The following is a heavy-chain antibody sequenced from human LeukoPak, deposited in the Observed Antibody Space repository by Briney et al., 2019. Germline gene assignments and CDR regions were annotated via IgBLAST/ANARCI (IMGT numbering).Heavy chain of an antibody. D-gene: IGHD6-19*01. CDR1: GYTFTSYA. CDR3: ARANSGYSSGWYRY. J-gene: IGHJ4*02. V-gene: IGHV1-3*01. CDR2: INAGDGNT. Sequence: ASVKVSCKASGYTFTSYAMHWVRQAPGQRLEWMGWINAGDGNTKYSQEFQGRVTITRDTSASTAYMELSSLRSEDTAVYYCARANSGYSSGWYRYWGQGTLVTVSS.